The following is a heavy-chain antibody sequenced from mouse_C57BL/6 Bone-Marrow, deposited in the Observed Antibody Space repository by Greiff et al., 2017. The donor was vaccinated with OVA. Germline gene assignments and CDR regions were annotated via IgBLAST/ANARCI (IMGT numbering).Heavy chain of an antibody. CDR3: TRGEKLYYRSFDD. V-gene: IGHV1-5*01. J-gene: IGHJ2*01. Sequence: VQLQQSGTVLARPGASVKMSCKTSGYTFTSYWMHWVKQRPGQGLEWIGAIFPGNSDTSYNQKFKGKAKLTAVTSASTAYMELSSLTNEDSAVYYCTRGEKLYYRSFDDWGQGTTRTVSS. CDR1: GYTFTSYW. CDR2: IFPGNSDT. D-gene: IGHD2-12*01.